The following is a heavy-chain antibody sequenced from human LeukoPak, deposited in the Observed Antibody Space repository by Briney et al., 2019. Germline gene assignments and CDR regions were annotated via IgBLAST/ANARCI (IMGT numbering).Heavy chain of an antibody. V-gene: IGHV4-59*01. D-gene: IGHD5-24*01. CDR3: AAFRDGFNWHLDY. J-gene: IGHJ4*02. CDR2: IYNSGST. CDR1: GGSISSYY. Sequence: SETLSLTCTVSGGSISSYYWSWIRQPPGKGLEWIGYIYNSGSTKYNPSLKSRVTISVDTSKNQFSLKLSSVTAADTAVYYCAAFRDGFNWHLDYWGQGTLVTVPS.